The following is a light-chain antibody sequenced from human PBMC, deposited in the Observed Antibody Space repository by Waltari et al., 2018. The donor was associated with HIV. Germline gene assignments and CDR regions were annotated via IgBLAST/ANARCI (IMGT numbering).Light chain of an antibody. V-gene: IGKV1-9*01. CDR2: AAS. J-gene: IGKJ4*01. Sequence: DIQLTQSPSSLSASVGDRVTITCRASQGISSDLAWYQQEPGKVPKLLIYAASTLQSGVPSRFSGSGSGTEFTLTISSLQPEDFATYYCQQLSSYPLTFGGGTTVEIK. CDR1: QGISSD. CDR3: QQLSSYPLT.